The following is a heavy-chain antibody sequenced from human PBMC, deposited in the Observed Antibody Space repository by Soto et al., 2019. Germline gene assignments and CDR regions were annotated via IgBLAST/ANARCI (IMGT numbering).Heavy chain of an antibody. CDR2: ISGSGAST. J-gene: IGHJ5*02. V-gene: IGHV3-23*01. Sequence: GGSLRLSCAGSGFTFSSYAMTWVRQAPGKGLEWVSGISGSGASTYYADSVKGRFTISRDNSKNMLYVQMNSLGAEDTAVYYCAKAAGYNTSWYAHWSQGSLVTVSS. CDR1: GFTFSSYA. D-gene: IGHD6-13*01. CDR3: AKAAGYNTSWYAH.